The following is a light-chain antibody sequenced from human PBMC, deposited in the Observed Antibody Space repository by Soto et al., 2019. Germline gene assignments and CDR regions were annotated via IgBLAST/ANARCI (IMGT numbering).Light chain of an antibody. CDR2: DAS. Sequence: EIALTQSPDTLSLSLGERATLSCRASQSVSSGYLAWYRQKPGQAPRLLIYDASSRATGIPDRFTGSGSGTDFTLTITRLEPEDFAVYYCQYYGASPQTFGQGTKV. CDR1: QSVSSGY. CDR3: QYYGASPQT. V-gene: IGKV3-20*01. J-gene: IGKJ1*01.